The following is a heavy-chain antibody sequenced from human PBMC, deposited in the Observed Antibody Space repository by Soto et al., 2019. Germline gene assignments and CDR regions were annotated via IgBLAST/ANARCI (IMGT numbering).Heavy chain of an antibody. D-gene: IGHD1-1*01. Sequence: SETLSLTCPVSGGSISSYYWSWIRQPPGKGLEWIGYIYYSGSTNYNPSLKSRVTISVDTSKNQFSLKLSSVTAADTAVYYCARFSWNDGGLDYWGQGTLVTVSS. J-gene: IGHJ4*02. V-gene: IGHV4-59*01. CDR2: IYYSGST. CDR3: ARFSWNDGGLDY. CDR1: GGSISSYY.